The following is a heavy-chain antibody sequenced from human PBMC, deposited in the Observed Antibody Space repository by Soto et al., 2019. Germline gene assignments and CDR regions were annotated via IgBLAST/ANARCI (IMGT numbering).Heavy chain of an antibody. D-gene: IGHD3-10*01. CDR1: GVSISSYY. CDR2: IYYSGST. CDR3: ARHNYGSGSTYFDY. V-gene: IGHV4-59*08. Sequence: PSETLSLTCTVSGVSISSYYWSWIRQPPGKGLEWIGYIYYSGSTNYNPSLKSRVTISVDTSKNQFSLKLNSMTAADTAVYYCARHNYGSGSTYFDYRGQGTLVTVSS. J-gene: IGHJ4*02.